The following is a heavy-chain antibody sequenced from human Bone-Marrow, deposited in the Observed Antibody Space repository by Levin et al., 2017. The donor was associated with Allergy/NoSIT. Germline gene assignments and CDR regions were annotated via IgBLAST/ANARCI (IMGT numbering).Heavy chain of an antibody. CDR2: IYYSGST. J-gene: IGHJ4*02. V-gene: IGHV4-59*01. CDR3: ARWGRGYVFDY. D-gene: IGHD3-22*01. CDR1: GGSISSYY. Sequence: SETLSLTCTVPGGSISSYYWSWIRQPPGKGLEWIGYIYYSGSTNYNPSLKSRVTISVDTSKNQFSLKLSPVTAADTAVYYCARWGRGYVFDYWGQGTLVTVSS.